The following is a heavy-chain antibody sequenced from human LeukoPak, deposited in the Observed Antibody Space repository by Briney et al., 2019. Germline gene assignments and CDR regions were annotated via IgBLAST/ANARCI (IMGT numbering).Heavy chain of an antibody. CDR1: GGTFSSYA. J-gene: IGHJ4*02. CDR3: ARGTDTLDY. Sequence: TSVKVSCTASGGTFSSYAIHWVRQAPGQGLEWMGGIIPIFGTTNYAQKFQGRVTITADDSTSTAYMELSSLRSDDTAVYYCARGTDTLDYWGQGTLVTVSS. V-gene: IGHV1-69*13. D-gene: IGHD5-18*01. CDR2: IIPIFGTT.